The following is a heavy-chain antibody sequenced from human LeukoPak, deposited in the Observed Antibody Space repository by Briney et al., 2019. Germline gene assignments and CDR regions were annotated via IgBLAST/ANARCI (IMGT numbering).Heavy chain of an antibody. Sequence: ASVKVSCKASGYTFTSYGISWVRQAPGQGLEWMGWISAYNGNTNYAQKLQGRVTMTTDTSTSTAYMELRSLRSDDTAVYYCATTLVGATVTEYFQHWGQGTLVTVSS. J-gene: IGHJ1*01. V-gene: IGHV1-18*01. D-gene: IGHD1-26*01. CDR3: ATTLVGATVTEYFQH. CDR1: GYTFTSYG. CDR2: ISAYNGNT.